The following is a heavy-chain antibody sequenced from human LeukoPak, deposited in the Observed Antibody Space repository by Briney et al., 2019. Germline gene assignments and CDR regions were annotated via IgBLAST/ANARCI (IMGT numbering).Heavy chain of an antibody. J-gene: IGHJ4*02. D-gene: IGHD6-19*01. CDR1: GGSISSYY. CDR3: ARVRIDGSGWLLFDY. Sequence: SETLSLTCTVSGGSISSYYWSWIRQPPGKGLEWIGYIYYSGSTNYNPSLKSRVTISVDTSKNQFSLKLSSVTAADTAVYYCARVRIDGSGWLLFDYWGQGTLVTVSS. V-gene: IGHV4-59*01. CDR2: IYYSGST.